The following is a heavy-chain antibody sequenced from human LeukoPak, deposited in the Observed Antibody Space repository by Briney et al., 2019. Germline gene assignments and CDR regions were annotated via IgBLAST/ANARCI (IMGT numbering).Heavy chain of an antibody. D-gene: IGHD2-8*01. CDR2: INPSGGST. V-gene: IGHV1-46*01. J-gene: IGHJ4*02. CDR3: ARRSMRGYYFDY. Sequence: ASVKVSCKASGYTFTSYYMHWVRQAPGQGLEWMGIINPSGGSTSYAQKFQGRVTMTRDTSTSTVYMELSRLRSDDTAVYYCARRSMRGYYFDYWGQGTLVTVSS. CDR1: GYTFTSYY.